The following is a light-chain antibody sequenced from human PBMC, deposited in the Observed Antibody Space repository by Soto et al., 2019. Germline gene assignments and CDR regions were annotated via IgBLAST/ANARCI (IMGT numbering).Light chain of an antibody. J-gene: IGKJ1*01. CDR1: QTISSW. CDR3: QQYNSCPWT. V-gene: IGKV1-5*03. Sequence: DIQMTQSPSSLSASVGDRVTITCRASQTISSWLAWYQQKQGKAPKXXIYKASTLKSGVPSRFRGSGSGTEFTLSISSLKPEDFETYYCQQYNSCPWTFGQGTKVDIK. CDR2: KAS.